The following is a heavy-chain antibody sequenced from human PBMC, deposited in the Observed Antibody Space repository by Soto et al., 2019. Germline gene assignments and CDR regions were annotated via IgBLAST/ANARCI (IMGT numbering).Heavy chain of an antibody. CDR2: MNPNSGNT. CDR1: GYTFTSYD. J-gene: IGHJ6*02. V-gene: IGHV1-8*01. Sequence: QVQLVQSGAEVKKPGASVKVSCKASGYTFTSYDINWVRQATGQGLEWMGWMNPNSGNTGYAQKFRGRVNMTKNTSISTAYMELSSLRSEDTAVYYCARERTGTTSMDVWGQGTTVTVSS. CDR3: ARERTGTTSMDV. D-gene: IGHD1-1*01.